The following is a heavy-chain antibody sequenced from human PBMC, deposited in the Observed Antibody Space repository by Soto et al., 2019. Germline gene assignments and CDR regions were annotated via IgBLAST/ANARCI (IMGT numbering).Heavy chain of an antibody. V-gene: IGHV4-59*01. J-gene: IGHJ4*01. CDR2: IDNSGTS. CDR1: GDSISDYY. Sequence: QVQLQESGPGLVEPSETLSLTCSVSGDSISDYYWSWIRQSPGRGLEWIAYIDNSGTSNYKASLKGRVSMAVDTSKDQCSLELTSVTAADSAVYYCARVAKGSLWFPYFDHWGHGTLVTVSS. CDR3: ARVAKGSLWFPYFDH. D-gene: IGHD5-18*01.